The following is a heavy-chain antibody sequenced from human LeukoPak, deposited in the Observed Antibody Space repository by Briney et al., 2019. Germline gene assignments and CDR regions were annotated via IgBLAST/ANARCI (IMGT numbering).Heavy chain of an antibody. V-gene: IGHV4-39*07. Sequence: SETLSLTCTVSGGSISSSNYYWGWIRQPPGKGLEWIGGIYHTGSTYYNPSLRSRVTMSVDRSENQFSLKLSSVTAADTAVYYCAREEFYYYYMDVWGKGTTVTVSS. CDR1: GGSISSSNYY. CDR3: AREEFYYYYMDV. CDR2: IYHTGST. J-gene: IGHJ6*03.